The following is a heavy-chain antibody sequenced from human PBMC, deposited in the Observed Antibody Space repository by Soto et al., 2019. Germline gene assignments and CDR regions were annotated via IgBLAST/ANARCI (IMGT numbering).Heavy chain of an antibody. V-gene: IGHV1-46*01. CDR2: INPTGGST. CDR1: GYTFTSYY. J-gene: IGHJ3*02. D-gene: IGHD3-22*01. CDR3: ARANIYYDSSGYRKDAFDI. Sequence: ASVKVSCKASGYTFTSYYMHWVRQAPGQGLQWMGIINPTGGSTSYAQKFQARVTMTSDTSTSTVYMELSRLISEDTAVYYCARANIYYDSSGYRKDAFDIWGQGTKVTVSS.